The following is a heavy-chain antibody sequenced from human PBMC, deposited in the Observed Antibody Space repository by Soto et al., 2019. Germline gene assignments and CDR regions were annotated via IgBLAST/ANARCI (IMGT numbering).Heavy chain of an antibody. V-gene: IGHV1-69*13. CDR2: IIPIFGTP. D-gene: IGHD6-6*01. J-gene: IGHJ4*02. CDR3: AREYRGSSGRFDN. CDR1: GGSFSSYA. Sequence: SVKVSCKASGGSFSSYAISWVRQAPGQGLEWMGGIIPIFGTPSYAQNFQGRVTITADESTSTAYMELSSLRSEGTAVYYCAREYRGSSGRFDNWGQGTLVTVSS.